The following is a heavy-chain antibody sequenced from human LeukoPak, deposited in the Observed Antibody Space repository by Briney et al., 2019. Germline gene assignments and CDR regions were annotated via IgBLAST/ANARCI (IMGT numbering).Heavy chain of an antibody. Sequence: ETLSLTCTVSGGSISSYCWTWIRQPPGKGLEWVSVIYGGGTTYYADSVKGRFTISRDNSKNTLYLQMNSLRAEDTAVYYCVSLPGELDYWGQGTLVTVSS. J-gene: IGHJ4*02. CDR2: IYGGGTT. CDR1: GGSISSYC. CDR3: VSLPGELDY. D-gene: IGHD1-26*01. V-gene: IGHV3-53*01.